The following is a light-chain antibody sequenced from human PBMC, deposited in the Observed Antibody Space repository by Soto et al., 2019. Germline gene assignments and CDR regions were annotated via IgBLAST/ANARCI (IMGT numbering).Light chain of an antibody. CDR2: GAS. CDR3: QQYNNWPPTWT. CDR1: QSVSSN. V-gene: IGKV3-15*01. J-gene: IGKJ1*01. Sequence: EIVMTQSPATLSVSPGAGATPSCRASQSVSSNLAWYQQKPGQAPRLLXXGASSRATGVPARFSGSGSGTEFTLTITSLQSEDFAVYYWQQYNNWPPTWTFGQGTKVDIK.